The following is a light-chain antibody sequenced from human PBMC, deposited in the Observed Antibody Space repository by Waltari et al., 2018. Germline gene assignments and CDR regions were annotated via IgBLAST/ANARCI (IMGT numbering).Light chain of an antibody. CDR2: GKN. J-gene: IGLJ3*02. CDR3: NSRDSSGNHWV. CDR1: SLRSYY. Sequence: SSELTQDPAVSVALGQTVSITCQGDSLRSYYASWYQQKPGQAPVLVIYGKNNRPSGIPDRVSDSSSGNTASLTITGGQAEDEADYYCNSRDSSGNHWVFGGGTKLTVL. V-gene: IGLV3-19*01.